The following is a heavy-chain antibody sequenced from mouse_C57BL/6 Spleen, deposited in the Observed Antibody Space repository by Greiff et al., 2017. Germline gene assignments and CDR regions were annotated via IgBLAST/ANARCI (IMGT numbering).Heavy chain of an antibody. D-gene: IGHD2-2*01. Sequence: QVQLQQSGAELVKPGASVKLSCKASGYTFTSYWMHWVKQRPGRGLEWIGRIDPNRGGTKYNEKFKSKATLTVAKPSSTAYMQLSSLTSEDSAVYDCARWVGDDAGGFDYWGQGTTLTVSS. J-gene: IGHJ2*01. CDR2: IDPNRGGT. CDR3: ARWVGDDAGGFDY. CDR1: GYTFTSYW. V-gene: IGHV1-72*01.